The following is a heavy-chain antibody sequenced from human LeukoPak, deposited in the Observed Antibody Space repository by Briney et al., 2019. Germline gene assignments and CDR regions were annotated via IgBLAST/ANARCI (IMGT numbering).Heavy chain of an antibody. D-gene: IGHD6-19*01. CDR2: IIPILGIA. CDR3: ARTPWRWQWPEPPPHYYYYYGMDV. Sequence: SVKVSCKASVGTFSSYAISWVRQAPGRGREWMGRIIPILGIANYAPKFQGRDTITADKSTRTASMQLSSLRSEDTAVYYCARTPWRWQWPEPPPHYYYYYGMDVWGQGTTVTVSS. CDR1: VGTFSSYA. J-gene: IGHJ6*02. V-gene: IGHV1-69*04.